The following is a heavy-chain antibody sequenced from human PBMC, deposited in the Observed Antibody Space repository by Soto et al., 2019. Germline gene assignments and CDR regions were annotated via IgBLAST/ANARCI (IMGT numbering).Heavy chain of an antibody. D-gene: IGHD5-12*01. V-gene: IGHV2-5*02. CDR2: IYWDDDK. CDR3: AHRLIDYRGLCSWCDSDF. CDR1: GVSLTTTRVG. Sequence: QITLKESGPTLVEPTQPLTLTCTFSGVSLTTTRVGVGWIRQPPGKALEWLALIYWDDDKRYSPALKSRLTITKDTSKNQVVPTMTTVDPVDTGTYYCAHRLIDYRGLCSWCDSDFWGQGTLVTASS. J-gene: IGHJ4*02.